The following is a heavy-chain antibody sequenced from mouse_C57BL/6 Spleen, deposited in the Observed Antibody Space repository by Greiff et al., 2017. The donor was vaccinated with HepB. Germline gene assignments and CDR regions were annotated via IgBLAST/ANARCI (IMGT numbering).Heavy chain of an antibody. CDR3: ARYDYALIDY. CDR2: IHPNSGST. V-gene: IGHV1-64*01. J-gene: IGHJ2*01. Sequence: QVQLKQPGAELVKPGASVKLSCKASGYTFTSYWMHWVKQRPGQGLEWIGMIHPNSGSTNYNEKFKSKATLTVDKSSSTAYMQLSSLTSEDSAVYYCARYDYALIDYWGQGTTLTVSS. D-gene: IGHD2-4*01. CDR1: GYTFTSYW.